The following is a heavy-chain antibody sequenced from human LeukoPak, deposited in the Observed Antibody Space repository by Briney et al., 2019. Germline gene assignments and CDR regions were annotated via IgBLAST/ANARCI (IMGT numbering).Heavy chain of an antibody. CDR3: ASRSYYYDSSGYYYDYFQH. V-gene: IGHV4-59*08. D-gene: IGHD3-22*01. J-gene: IGHJ1*01. CDR1: GFTFDDYA. CDR2: IYYSGST. Sequence: LRLSCAASGFTFDDYAMHWVRQPPGKGLEWIGYIYYSGSTNYNPSLKSRVTISVDTSKNQFSLKLSSVTAADTAVYYCASRSYYYDSSGYYYDYFQHWGQGTLVTVSS.